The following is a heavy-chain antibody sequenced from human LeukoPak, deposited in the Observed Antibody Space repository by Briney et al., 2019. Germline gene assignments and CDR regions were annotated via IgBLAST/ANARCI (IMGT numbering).Heavy chain of an antibody. V-gene: IGHV4-34*01. D-gene: IGHD3-22*01. Sequence: SETLSLTCGVSGGSFSGYYFSWVRQSPEKGLEWIGEINHSGSTNYNPSLKSRVTISVDTAKKQISLKLNSVTAADTAVYYCGRNSVPSFYSDTSGYFYYWGQGTLVTVSS. CDR1: GGSFSGYY. CDR3: GRNSVPSFYSDTSGYFYY. CDR2: INHSGST. J-gene: IGHJ4*02.